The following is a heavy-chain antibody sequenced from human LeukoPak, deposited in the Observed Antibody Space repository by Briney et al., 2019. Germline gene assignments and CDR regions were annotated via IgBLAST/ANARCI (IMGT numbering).Heavy chain of an antibody. CDR2: IYTSGST. J-gene: IGHJ4*02. Sequence: SETLSLTCTVSGGSISSYYWSWIRQPPGKGLEGIGYIYTSGSTKYNPSLKSRVTISVDTSKNQFSLKLSSVTAADTAVYYCARHVSRLPHFDDWGQGTLVTVSS. V-gene: IGHV4-4*09. CDR1: GGSISSYY. CDR3: ARHVSRLPHFDD.